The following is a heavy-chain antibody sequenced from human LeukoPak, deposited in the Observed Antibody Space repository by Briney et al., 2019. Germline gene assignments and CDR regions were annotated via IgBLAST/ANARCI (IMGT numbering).Heavy chain of an antibody. CDR3: ARENYYDSSGNPYYGMDV. V-gene: IGHV1-8*02. J-gene: IGHJ6*02. CDR2: MNPNSGNT. CDR1: GYTFTSYG. Sequence: ASVTVSCKASGYTFTSYGISWVRQAPGQGLEWMGWMNPNSGNTGYAQKFQGRVTMTRNTSISTAYMELSSLRSEDTAVYYCARENYYDSSGNPYYGMDVWGQGTTVTVSS. D-gene: IGHD3-22*01.